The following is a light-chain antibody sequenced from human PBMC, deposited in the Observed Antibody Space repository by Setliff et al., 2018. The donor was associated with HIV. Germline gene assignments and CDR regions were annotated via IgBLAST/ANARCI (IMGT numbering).Light chain of an antibody. Sequence: QSVLTQPPSVSAAPGQTVTISCSGRTSNIGNNYVSWYQHVPGKVPRILIYDTSKRHSGIPDRFSGSKSDTSATLAITGLQTGDEADYYCATWDGRLSVYVFGSGTKVT. CDR1: TSNIGNNY. V-gene: IGLV1-51*01. CDR2: DTS. J-gene: IGLJ1*01. CDR3: ATWDGRLSVYV.